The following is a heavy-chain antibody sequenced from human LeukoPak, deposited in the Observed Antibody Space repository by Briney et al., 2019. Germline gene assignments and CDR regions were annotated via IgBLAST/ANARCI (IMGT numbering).Heavy chain of an antibody. Sequence: GGSLRLSCEVSGFTFTRYGMHWVRQAPGKGLEWVAVVWHDGSDNGYADSVKGRFTISRDDTKNMLYPQMNSLRAEDTALYYCARDRTYCGSTSCTRLGMDVWGQGTTVTVSS. CDR2: VWHDGSDN. D-gene: IGHD2-2*01. CDR3: ARDRTYCGSTSCTRLGMDV. J-gene: IGHJ6*02. V-gene: IGHV3-33*01. CDR1: GFTFTRYG.